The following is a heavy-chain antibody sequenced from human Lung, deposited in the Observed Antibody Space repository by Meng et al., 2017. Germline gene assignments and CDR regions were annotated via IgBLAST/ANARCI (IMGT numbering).Heavy chain of an antibody. CDR3: ARAFGSGWGGQIDN. Sequence: GESLKISCAASGFTFSHFGMHWVRQAPGKGLEYVSSISSTGISKFYANSVKGRFTISRDNSKNTLYLQMGSLRIEDMAVYYCARAFGSGWGGQIDNWGQGTLVTVSS. D-gene: IGHD6-19*01. CDR1: GFTFSHFG. CDR2: ISSTGISK. V-gene: IGHV3-64*01. J-gene: IGHJ4*02.